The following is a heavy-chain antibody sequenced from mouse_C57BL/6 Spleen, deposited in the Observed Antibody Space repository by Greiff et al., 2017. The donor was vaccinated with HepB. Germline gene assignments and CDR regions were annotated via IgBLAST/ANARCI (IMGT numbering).Heavy chain of an antibody. D-gene: IGHD6-5*01. Sequence: QVTLNESGPGILQPSQSLSLTCSFSGFSLSTFGMGVGWIRQPSGKGLEWLAHIWWDDDKYYNPALKSRLTISKDTSKNQVFLKIANVDTADTATYYCARMECIQGYYAMDYWGQGTSVTVSS. CDR3: ARMECIQGYYAMDY. J-gene: IGHJ4*01. CDR1: GFSLSTFGMG. CDR2: IWWDDDK. V-gene: IGHV8-8*01.